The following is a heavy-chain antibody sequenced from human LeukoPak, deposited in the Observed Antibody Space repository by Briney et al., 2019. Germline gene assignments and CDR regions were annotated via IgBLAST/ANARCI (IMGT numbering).Heavy chain of an antibody. Sequence: SETLSLTCTVSGYSISSGYYWGWIRQPPGKGLEWIGEINHSGSTNYNPSLKSRVTISVDTSKNQFSLKLSSVTAADTAVYYCARDLGAFDIWGQGTMVTVSS. J-gene: IGHJ3*02. CDR1: GYSISSGYY. CDR2: INHSGST. V-gene: IGHV4-38-2*02. CDR3: ARDLGAFDI.